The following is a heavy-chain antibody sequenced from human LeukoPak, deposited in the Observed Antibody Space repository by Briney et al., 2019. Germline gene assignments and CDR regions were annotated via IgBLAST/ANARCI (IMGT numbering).Heavy chain of an antibody. Sequence: GASVKVSCKASGYTFTSYYMHWVRQAPGQGLEWMGIINPSSGSTSYAQKFQGRVTMTRDMSMSTVYMELSSLRSEDTAVYYCARASGSRPGDFDYWGQGTLVTVSS. J-gene: IGHJ4*02. V-gene: IGHV1-46*01. CDR1: GYTFTSYY. CDR3: ARASGSRPGDFDY. D-gene: IGHD1-26*01. CDR2: INPSSGST.